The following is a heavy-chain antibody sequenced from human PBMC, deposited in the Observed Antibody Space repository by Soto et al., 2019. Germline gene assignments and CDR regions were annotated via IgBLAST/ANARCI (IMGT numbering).Heavy chain of an antibody. Sequence: ASVKVSCKASGYTFTSYGISWVRQAPGQGLEWMGWISAYNGNTNYAQKLQGRVTMTTDTSTSTAYMELRSLRSDDTAVYYCARNYGSGSYYWGNYYYMDVWGKGTTVTVSS. J-gene: IGHJ6*03. V-gene: IGHV1-18*01. CDR2: ISAYNGNT. CDR3: ARNYGSGSYYWGNYYYMDV. CDR1: GYTFTSYG. D-gene: IGHD3-10*01.